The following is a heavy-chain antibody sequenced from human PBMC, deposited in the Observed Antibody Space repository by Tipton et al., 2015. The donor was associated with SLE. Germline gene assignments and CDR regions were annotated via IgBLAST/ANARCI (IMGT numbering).Heavy chain of an antibody. J-gene: IGHJ3*02. CDR2: ISDSGST. D-gene: IGHD3-9*01. CDR1: GDSINSHY. CDR3: ARRNYDVLTGYYDAFDI. Sequence: TLSLTCTVSGDSINSHYWSWIRQPPGKGLEWIGYISDSGSTNYNPSLKSRVTISVDTSKNQCSLNLSSVTAADTALYYCARRNYDVLTGYYDAFDIWGQGTRVTVSS. V-gene: IGHV4-59*11.